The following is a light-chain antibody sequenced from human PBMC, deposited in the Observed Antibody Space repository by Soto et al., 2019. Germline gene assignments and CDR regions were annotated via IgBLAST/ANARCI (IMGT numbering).Light chain of an antibody. CDR3: MQAIQTPT. CDR2: LGS. V-gene: IGKV2-28*01. CDR1: QSLLHSNGYNY. Sequence: DIVMTQSPLSLPVTPGEPASISCRSSQSLLHSNGYNYLDWYLQKPGQSPKLLIYLGSTRASGVPDRFRCMGSGTDFTLKISRVEAEDVGVYYCMQAIQTPTFGQGTKVEIK. J-gene: IGKJ1*01.